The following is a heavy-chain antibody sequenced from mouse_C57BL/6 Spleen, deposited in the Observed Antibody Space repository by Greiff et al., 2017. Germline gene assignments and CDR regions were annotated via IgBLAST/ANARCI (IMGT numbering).Heavy chain of an antibody. CDR1: GFTFSDYG. V-gene: IGHV5-17*01. J-gene: IGHJ4*01. Sequence: EVKVVESGGGLVKPGGSLKLSCAASGFTFSDYGMHWVRQAPEKGLEWVAYISSGSSTIYYADTVKGRFTFARDNANNTQFLQMPSLRSEDTAMYYCARRYLDTYYAMDYWGQGTSVTVSS. CDR3: ARRYLDTYYAMDY. D-gene: IGHD5-1*01. CDR2: ISSGSSTI.